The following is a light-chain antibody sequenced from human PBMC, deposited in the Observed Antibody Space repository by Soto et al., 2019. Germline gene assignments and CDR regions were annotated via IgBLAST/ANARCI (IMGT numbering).Light chain of an antibody. CDR1: SSDVGGYNY. Sequence: QSALTQPASVSGSPGQSITISCTGTSSDVGGYNYVSWYQQHPGKAPQVIIYEVSNRPSGVSNRFSGSKSGNTASLTISGLQAEDEADYYCSSYTSSSPLLFGGGTKVTVL. V-gene: IGLV2-14*01. CDR3: SSYTSSSPLL. CDR2: EVS. J-gene: IGLJ2*01.